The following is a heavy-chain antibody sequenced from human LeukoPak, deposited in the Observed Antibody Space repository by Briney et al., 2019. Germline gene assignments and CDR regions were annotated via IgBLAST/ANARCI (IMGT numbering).Heavy chain of an antibody. V-gene: IGHV3-64*01. D-gene: IGHD3-9*01. J-gene: IGHJ4*02. CDR2: ISSNGGST. Sequence: QPGGSLRLSCAASGFTFSLYAMHWVRQAPGKGLEYVSAISSNGGSTCYANSVKGRFTISRDNSKDTLYLQMGSLRAEDMAIYYCAREERGLAINYWGQGTLVTVSS. CDR3: AREERGLAINY. CDR1: GFTFSLYA.